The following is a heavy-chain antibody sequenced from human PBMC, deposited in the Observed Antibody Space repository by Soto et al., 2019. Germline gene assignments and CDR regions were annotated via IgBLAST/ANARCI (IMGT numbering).Heavy chain of an antibody. CDR1: GGSISSGGFY. J-gene: IGHJ5*02. V-gene: IGHV4-31*03. CDR3: AGDSSGIAALGRVDP. Sequence: QVQLQESGPGLVKPSQTLSLTCTVSGGSISSGGFYWSWIRHHPGKGLEWIGYIYYSGSTYYNAYPKCRGTISVHTSKNQFSQTLSSVTATDTAVCYWAGDSSGIAALGRVDPWGQGTLVTVYS. D-gene: IGHD6-13*01. CDR2: IYYSGST.